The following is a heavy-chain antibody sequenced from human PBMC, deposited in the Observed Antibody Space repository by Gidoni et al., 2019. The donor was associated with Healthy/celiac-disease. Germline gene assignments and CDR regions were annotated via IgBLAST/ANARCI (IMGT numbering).Heavy chain of an antibody. CDR3: ASAAYYYDKSGPVPLDI. J-gene: IGHJ3*02. D-gene: IGHD3-22*01. Sequence: EVQLVESGGGLVQPGGSLRLSCAASGFTFSSYSMNWVRQAPGKGLEWVSYISSSSSTIYYADSVKGRFTISRDNAKNSLYLQMNSLRAEDTAVYYCASAAYYYDKSGPVPLDIWGQGTMVTVSS. CDR2: ISSSSSTI. CDR1: GFTFSSYS. V-gene: IGHV3-48*01.